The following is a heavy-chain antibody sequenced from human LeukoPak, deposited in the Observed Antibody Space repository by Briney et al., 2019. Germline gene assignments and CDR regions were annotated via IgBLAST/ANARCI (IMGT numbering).Heavy chain of an antibody. D-gene: IGHD6-13*01. J-gene: IGHJ3*02. V-gene: IGHV3-21*01. Sequence: GGSLRLSCAASGFTFSSYSMNWVRQAPGKGLEWVSSISSSSYIYYADSVKGRFTISRDNAKNSLYLQMNSLRAEETAVYSCARVAAAGRAFDIWGQGTMVTVSS. CDR2: ISSSSYI. CDR3: ARVAAAGRAFDI. CDR1: GFTFSSYS.